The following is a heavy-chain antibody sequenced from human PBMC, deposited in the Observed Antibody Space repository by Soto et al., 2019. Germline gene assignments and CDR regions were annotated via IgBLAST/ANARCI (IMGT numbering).Heavy chain of an antibody. J-gene: IGHJ4*02. CDR1: GFTFTSYA. CDR2: ISGSGGST. Sequence: GGSLRLSCAASGFTFTSYAMSWVRQTPGKGLEWVSTISGSGGSTHYADSVKGRFTISRDNSKNTLYLQMNTLTAEDTAVYYCAKDLWSAEVGLRFDCSGQGTLVTVSS. D-gene: IGHD2-21*01. V-gene: IGHV3-23*01. CDR3: AKDLWSAEVGLRFDC.